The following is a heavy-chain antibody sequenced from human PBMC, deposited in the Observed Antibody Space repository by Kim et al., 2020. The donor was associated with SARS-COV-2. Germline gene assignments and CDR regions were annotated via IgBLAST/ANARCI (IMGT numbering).Heavy chain of an antibody. J-gene: IGHJ4*02. Sequence: SETLSLTCAVSGGSISSSNWWSWVRQPPGKGLEWIGEIYHSGSTNYNPSLKSRVTISVDKSENQFSLKLSSVTAADTAVYYCARLNITMIVVVFDYWGQGTLVAVSS. CDR2: IYHSGST. D-gene: IGHD3-22*01. CDR3: ARLNITMIVVVFDY. V-gene: IGHV4-4*02. CDR1: GGSISSSNW.